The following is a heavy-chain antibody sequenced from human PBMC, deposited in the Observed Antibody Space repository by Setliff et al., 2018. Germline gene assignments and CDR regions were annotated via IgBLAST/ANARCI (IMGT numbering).Heavy chain of an antibody. CDR1: EFAFSSSW. Sequence: GGSLRLSCAVSEFAFSSSWMTWVRQAPGEGLEWVANINEDGTDRKYVDSVKGRFTISRDNAKNSVYLQMSSLRVEDSAVYYCATGAWGDLGGQGTLVTVSS. D-gene: IGHD2-21*02. CDR3: ATGAWGDL. V-gene: IGHV3-7*01. CDR2: INEDGTDR. J-gene: IGHJ4*01.